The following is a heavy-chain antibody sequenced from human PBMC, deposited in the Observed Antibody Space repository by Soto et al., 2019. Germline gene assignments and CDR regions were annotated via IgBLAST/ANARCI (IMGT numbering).Heavy chain of an antibody. Sequence: PSETLSLTCVVSSASISSGKWWSWVRQPPGKGLEWIGSVYHTGSTNYTPSLKSRVTISVDTSKNQFSLKLSSVTAADTAVYYCARHDITYYDFWSGYYSDYWGQGTLVTVSS. CDR3: ARHDITYYDFWSGYYSDY. V-gene: IGHV4-4*02. CDR2: VYHTGST. J-gene: IGHJ4*02. D-gene: IGHD3-3*01. CDR1: SASISSGKW.